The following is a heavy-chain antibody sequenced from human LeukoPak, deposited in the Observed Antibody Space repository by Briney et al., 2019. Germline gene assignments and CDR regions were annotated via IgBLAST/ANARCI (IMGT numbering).Heavy chain of an antibody. CDR1: GFIFTTYG. CDR2: IRYDGSNK. J-gene: IGHJ4*02. V-gene: IGHV3-30*02. CDR3: AQSLGGSGLFDY. Sequence: PGGSLRLSCAASGFIFTTYGMHWVRQAPGKGLEWVAFIRYDGSNKYYADSVKGRFTISRDNSKNTLYLQMNSLRAEDTAVYYCAQSLGGSGLFDYWGQGTLVTVSS. D-gene: IGHD3-10*01.